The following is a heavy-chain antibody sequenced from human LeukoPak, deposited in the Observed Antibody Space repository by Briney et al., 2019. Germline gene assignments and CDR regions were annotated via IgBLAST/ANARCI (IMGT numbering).Heavy chain of an antibody. Sequence: GASVKVSCKASGGTFSSYAISWVRQAPGQGLEWMGGIIPIFGTANYAQKFQGRVTITADESTSIAYMELSSLRSEDTAVYYCARDLGTYYYDSSGSPFEYWGQGTLVTVSS. J-gene: IGHJ4*02. CDR1: GGTFSSYA. CDR2: IIPIFGTA. CDR3: ARDLGTYYYDSSGSPFEY. D-gene: IGHD3-22*01. V-gene: IGHV1-69*01.